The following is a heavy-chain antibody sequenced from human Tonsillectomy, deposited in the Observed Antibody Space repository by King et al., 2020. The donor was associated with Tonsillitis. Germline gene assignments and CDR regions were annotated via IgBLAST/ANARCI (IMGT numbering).Heavy chain of an antibody. CDR2: IYTSGST. Sequence: QLQLQESGPGLVKPSQTLSLTCTVSGDSISRGSYYWSWIRSPAGKELEWIGRIYTSGSTNYNPSLKSRVNISVGTSENQFSLKLSSVTAADTAVYYCARYTYYYGSGSYYPDSWGQGTLVTVSS. V-gene: IGHV4-61*02. J-gene: IGHJ4*02. CDR1: GDSISRGSYY. D-gene: IGHD3-10*01. CDR3: ARYTYYYGSGSYYPDS.